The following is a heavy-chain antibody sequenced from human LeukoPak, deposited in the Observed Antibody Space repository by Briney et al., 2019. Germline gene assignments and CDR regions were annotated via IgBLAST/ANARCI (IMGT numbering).Heavy chain of an antibody. CDR2: ISYNGSNK. D-gene: IGHD2-2*01. Sequence: GGSLGLSCAASGFTFSSYGMHWVRQAPGKGLEWVAVISYNGSNKYYADSVKGRFTISRDNSKNTLYLQMNSLRAEDTAVYYCAKDPLGGYQLLYFDYWGQGTLVTVSS. CDR1: GFTFSSYG. J-gene: IGHJ4*02. V-gene: IGHV3-30*18. CDR3: AKDPLGGYQLLYFDY.